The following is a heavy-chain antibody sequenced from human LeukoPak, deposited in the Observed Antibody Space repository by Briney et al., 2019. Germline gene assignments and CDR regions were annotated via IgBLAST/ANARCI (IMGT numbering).Heavy chain of an antibody. V-gene: IGHV3-53*01. CDR2: IYSDGST. CDR3: ARNLFDY. CDR1: GFIVSGDF. J-gene: IGHJ4*02. Sequence: GGSLRLSCAASGFIVSGDFMSWVRQAPGKGLEWVSVIYSDGSTYYADSVKGRFTISRDNSKNTLYLQMNSLRAEDTAVYYCARNLFDYWGQGTLVTVSS.